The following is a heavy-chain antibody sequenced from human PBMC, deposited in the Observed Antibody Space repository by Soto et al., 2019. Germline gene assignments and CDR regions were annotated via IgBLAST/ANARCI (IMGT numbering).Heavy chain of an antibody. Sequence: GESLKISCNGSGYSFTSYWIGWVRQMPGKGLEWMGIIYPGDSDTRYSPSFQGQVTISADKSISTAYLQWSSLKDSDTAMYYCARHGLGPTTVTTVGSYYYYGMDVWGQGTTVTVSS. J-gene: IGHJ6*02. D-gene: IGHD4-17*01. V-gene: IGHV5-51*01. CDR3: ARHGLGPTTVTTVGSYYYYGMDV. CDR2: IYPGDSDT. CDR1: GYSFTSYW.